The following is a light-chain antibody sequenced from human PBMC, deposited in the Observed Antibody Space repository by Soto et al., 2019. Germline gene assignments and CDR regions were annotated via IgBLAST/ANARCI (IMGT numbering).Light chain of an antibody. Sequence: DIVLTQSPGTLTLSPGDRATLSCSPSSNVSTSYFAWYQQKPGQAPRLLIYGASSRATGIPDRFSGSGSGTDFTLTISSLQSEDFATYYCQQYYSYSQTFGQGTKVDIK. CDR3: QQYYSYSQT. CDR2: GAS. V-gene: IGKV3-20*01. J-gene: IGKJ1*01. CDR1: SNVSTSY.